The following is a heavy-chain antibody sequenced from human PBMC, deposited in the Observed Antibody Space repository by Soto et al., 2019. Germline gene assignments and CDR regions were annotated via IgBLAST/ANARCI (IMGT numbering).Heavy chain of an antibody. CDR3: ASMGYHYGSGSYPLDY. D-gene: IGHD3-10*01. V-gene: IGHV4-59*08. CDR2: IYYSGST. CDR1: GASISGYH. Sequence: PSETLSLTCTVSGASISGYHWGWIRQPPGKGLEWIGCIYYSGSTNYNPSLKSRVTISVDTSKNQFSLNLRSVTAADTAVYYCASMGYHYGSGSYPLDYWGQGTLVTAPQ. J-gene: IGHJ4*02.